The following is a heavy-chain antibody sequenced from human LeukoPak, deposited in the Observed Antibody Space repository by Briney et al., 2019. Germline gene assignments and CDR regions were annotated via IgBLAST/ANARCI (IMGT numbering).Heavy chain of an antibody. CDR3: VRDGGRGDFDI. CDR2: ISRDGRTT. V-gene: IGHV3-74*01. Sequence: GGSLRLSCAASGFTLSSSWMHWARQAPGKGLMWVSRISRDGRTTNYADSVKGRFTISRDNAKNTLYLQMNSLRAEDTAFYYCVRDGGRGDFDIWGQGTMVTVSS. D-gene: IGHD1-26*01. CDR1: GFTLSSSW. J-gene: IGHJ3*02.